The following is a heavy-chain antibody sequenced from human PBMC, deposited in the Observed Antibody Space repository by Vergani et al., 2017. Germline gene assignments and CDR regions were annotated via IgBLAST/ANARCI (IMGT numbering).Heavy chain of an antibody. J-gene: IGHJ4*02. CDR3: ARGSGRHDY. CDR1: GFTFSSYA. D-gene: IGHD3-10*01. CDR2: ISYDGSNK. Sequence: QVQLVESGGDVVQPGRSLRLSCAASGFTFSSYAMHWVRQAPGKGLEWVAVISYDGSNKYYADSVKGRFTISRDNSKNTLYLQMNSLRAEDTAVYYCARGSGRHDYWGQGTLVTVSS. V-gene: IGHV3-30*04.